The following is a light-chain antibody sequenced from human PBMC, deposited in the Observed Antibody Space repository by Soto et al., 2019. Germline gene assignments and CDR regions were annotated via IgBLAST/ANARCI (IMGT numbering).Light chain of an antibody. V-gene: IGLV1-40*01. J-gene: IGLJ3*02. CDR2: DNN. CDR3: QSYDSSLTDSRV. CDR1: SSNIGAGYD. Sequence: QSVLTQPPSLSGAPGQRVIISCTGSSSNIGAGYDVHWYQQLPGAAPQLLIFDNNYRPSGVPDRFSGSKSGTSAYLAITGLQSEDEAHYYCQSYDSSLTDSRVFCGGTQLTVL.